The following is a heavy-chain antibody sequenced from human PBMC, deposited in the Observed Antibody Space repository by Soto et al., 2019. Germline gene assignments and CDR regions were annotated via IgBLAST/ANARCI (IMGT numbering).Heavy chain of an antibody. CDR3: ARGGLGYCSSTSCSYYYYYYYMDV. J-gene: IGHJ6*03. V-gene: IGHV4-59*01. Sequence: PSETLSLTCTVSGGSISSYYWSWIRQPPGKGLEWIGYIYYSGSTNYNPSLKSRVTISVDTSKNQFSLKLSSVTAADTAVYYCARGGLGYCSSTSCSYYYYYYYMDVWGKGTTVTVSS. CDR1: GGSISSYY. CDR2: IYYSGST. D-gene: IGHD2-2*01.